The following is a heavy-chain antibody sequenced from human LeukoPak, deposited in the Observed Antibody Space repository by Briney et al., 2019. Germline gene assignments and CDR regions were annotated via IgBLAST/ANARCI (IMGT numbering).Heavy chain of an antibody. CDR1: GFTFSSYG. J-gene: IGHJ4*02. V-gene: IGHV3-30*02. CDR3: AKDGDFWSGYYPEGVDY. CDR2: IRYDGSNK. Sequence: GGSLRLSCAASGFTFSSYGMHWVRQAPGKGLEWVEFIRYDGSNKYYADSVKGRFTISRDNSKNTLYLQMNSLRAEDTAVYYCAKDGDFWSGYYPEGVDYWGQGTLVTVSS. D-gene: IGHD3-3*01.